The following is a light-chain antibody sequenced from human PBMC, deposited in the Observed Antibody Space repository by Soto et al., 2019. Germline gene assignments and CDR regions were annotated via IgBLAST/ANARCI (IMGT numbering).Light chain of an antibody. V-gene: IGLV1-47*01. CDR1: SSNIGSNH. J-gene: IGLJ2*01. CDR3: SARDDSLSGVL. CDR2: RSD. Sequence: QSVLTQPPSTSGTPGQRVTISCSGSSSNIGSNHVYWYQQFPGMAPKLLMYRSDQRPTGVPDRFSASMSGTSGSLPLSGLRSDDEAYYYCSARDDSLSGVLVGGGTKLTAL.